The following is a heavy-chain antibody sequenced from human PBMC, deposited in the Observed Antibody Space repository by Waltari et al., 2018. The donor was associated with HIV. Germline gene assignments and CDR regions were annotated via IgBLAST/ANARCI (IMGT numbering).Heavy chain of an antibody. CDR1: GGSLSSSNW. V-gene: IGHV4-4*02. J-gene: IGHJ2*01. CDR2: IYHSGST. Sequence: QVQLQESGPGLVKPSGTLSLTCAVSGGSLSSSNWWSWVRQPPGKGLEWIGEIYHSGSTNYNPSLKSRVTISVDKSKNQFSLKLSSVTAADTAVYYCARERSYYYDSSVSWYFDLWGRGTLVTVSS. CDR3: ARERSYYYDSSVSWYFDL. D-gene: IGHD3-22*01.